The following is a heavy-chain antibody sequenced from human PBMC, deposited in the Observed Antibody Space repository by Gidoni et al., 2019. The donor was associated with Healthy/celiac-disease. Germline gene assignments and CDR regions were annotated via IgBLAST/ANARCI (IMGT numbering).Heavy chain of an antibody. CDR1: GGTFSSYA. CDR2: IIPIFGTA. V-gene: IGHV1-69*06. D-gene: IGHD2-15*01. J-gene: IGHJ6*02. Sequence: QVQLVQSGAEVKKPGSSVKVSCKASGGTFSSYAISWVRQAPGQGLEWMGGIIPIFGTANYAQKFQGRVTITADKSTSTAYMELISLRSEDTAVYYCARDHHPYCSGGSCYFGGEAIHYGMDVWGQGTTVTVSS. CDR3: ARDHHPYCSGGSCYFGGEAIHYGMDV.